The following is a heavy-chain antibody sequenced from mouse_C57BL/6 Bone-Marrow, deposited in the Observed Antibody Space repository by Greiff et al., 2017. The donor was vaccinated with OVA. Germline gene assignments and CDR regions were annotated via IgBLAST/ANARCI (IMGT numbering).Heavy chain of an antibody. CDR2: IDPETGGT. Sequence: SGAELVRPGASVTLSCKASGYTFTDYEMHWVKQTPVHGLEWIGAIDPETGGTAYNQKFKGKAILTADKSSSTAYMELRSLTSEDSAVYYCTRSLANWEAWFAYWGQGTLVTVSA. D-gene: IGHD4-1*01. V-gene: IGHV1-15*01. CDR3: TRSLANWEAWFAY. CDR1: GYTFTDYE. J-gene: IGHJ3*01.